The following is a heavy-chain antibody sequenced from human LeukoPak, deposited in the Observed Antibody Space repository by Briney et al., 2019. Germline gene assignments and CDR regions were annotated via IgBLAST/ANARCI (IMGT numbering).Heavy chain of an antibody. V-gene: IGHV7-4-1*02. D-gene: IGHD3-16*01. CDR1: GYTFTGYY. J-gene: IGHJ3*02. CDR2: INTNTGNP. CDR3: ARGGGAWAFDI. Sequence: ASVKVSCKASGYTFTGYYMHWVRQAPGQGLEWMGWINTNTGNPTYAQGFTGRFVFSLDTSVSTAYLQISSLKAEDTGVYYCARGGGAWAFDIWGQGTMVTVSS.